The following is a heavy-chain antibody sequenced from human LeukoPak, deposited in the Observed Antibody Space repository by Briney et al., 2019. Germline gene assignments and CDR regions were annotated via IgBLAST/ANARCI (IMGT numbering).Heavy chain of an antibody. J-gene: IGHJ4*02. Sequence: GRSLRLSCAASGFTFSSYGMHWVRQAPGKGLEWVAVISYDGSNKYYADSVKGRFTISRDNSKNTLYLQMNSLRAEDTAVYYCAREDDYGGPLDYWGQGTLVTVSS. CDR1: GFTFSSYG. CDR2: ISYDGSNK. CDR3: AREDDYGGPLDY. V-gene: IGHV3-30*03. D-gene: IGHD4-23*01.